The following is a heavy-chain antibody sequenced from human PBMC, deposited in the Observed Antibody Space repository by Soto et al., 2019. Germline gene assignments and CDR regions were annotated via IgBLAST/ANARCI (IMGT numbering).Heavy chain of an antibody. CDR2: IYYSGST. Sequence: SETLSLTCTVSGGSISSGDYYWSWIRQPPGKGLEWIGYIYYSGSTYYSPSLKSRVTISVDTSKNQFSLKLSSVTAADTAVYYCARVVHSSSCSYYYYGMDVWGQGTTVTVPS. D-gene: IGHD6-13*01. J-gene: IGHJ6*02. CDR1: GGSISSGDYY. CDR3: ARVVHSSSCSYYYYGMDV. V-gene: IGHV4-30-4*01.